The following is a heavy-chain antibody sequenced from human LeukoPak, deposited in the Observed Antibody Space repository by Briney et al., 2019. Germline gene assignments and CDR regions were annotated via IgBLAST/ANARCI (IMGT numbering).Heavy chain of an antibody. CDR3: ARGLFNSYDMYFNL. Sequence: PGESLRLSCVGYECTFSRYWMSWVRQAPGRGLEWVANIKQDGSENNYVDSVKGRFTISRDNAKKSLYLQMNMMRAEDTAVYYCARGLFNSYDMYFNLWGQGTLVTVSS. J-gene: IGHJ4*02. CDR1: ECTFSRYW. V-gene: IGHV3-7*01. D-gene: IGHD3-22*01. CDR2: IKQDGSEN.